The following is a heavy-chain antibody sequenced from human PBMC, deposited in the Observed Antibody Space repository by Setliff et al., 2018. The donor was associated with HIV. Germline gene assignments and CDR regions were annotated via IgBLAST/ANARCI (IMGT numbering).Heavy chain of an antibody. CDR3: ARGADASGYFYREYFQH. V-gene: IGHV1-69*13. CDR2: VVPTIHEA. J-gene: IGHJ1*01. Sequence: ASVKVSCKASGVTFNYSFITWVRQAPGQGLEWMGGVVPTIHEATYAQKFQGRVTITADESATTVYMEMSGLTSEETAIYYCARGADASGYFYREYFQHWGQGTLVTVSS. CDR1: GVTFNYSF. D-gene: IGHD3-22*01.